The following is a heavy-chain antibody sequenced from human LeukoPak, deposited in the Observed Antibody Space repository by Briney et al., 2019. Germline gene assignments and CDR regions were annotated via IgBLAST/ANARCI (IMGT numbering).Heavy chain of an antibody. CDR3: AKEGAWGIAVAGTWGYYFDY. Sequence: RWSLRLSCAASGFTFSSYAMSWVRQAPGKGLEWVSAISGSGGSTYYADSVKGRFTIPRDNSKNTLYLQMNSLRAEDTAVYYCAKEGAWGIAVAGTWGYYFDYWGQGTLVTVSS. CDR2: ISGSGGST. CDR1: GFTFSSYA. V-gene: IGHV3-23*01. D-gene: IGHD6-19*01. J-gene: IGHJ4*02.